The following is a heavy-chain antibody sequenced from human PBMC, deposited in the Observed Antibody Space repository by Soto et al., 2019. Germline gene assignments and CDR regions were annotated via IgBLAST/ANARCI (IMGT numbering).Heavy chain of an antibody. CDR3: ARVTAARYFDY. Sequence: SETLSLTCTVSGGSISYDCWSWIRQPPGKGLEWIGYIYYSGSTNYNPSLKSRVTISVDTSKNQFSLKLSSVTAADTAVYYCARVTAARYFDYWGQGTLVTVSS. J-gene: IGHJ4*02. D-gene: IGHD6-25*01. V-gene: IGHV4-59*01. CDR1: GGSISYDC. CDR2: IYYSGST.